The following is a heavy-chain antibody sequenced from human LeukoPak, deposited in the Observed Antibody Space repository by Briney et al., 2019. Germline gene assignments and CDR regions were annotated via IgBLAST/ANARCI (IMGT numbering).Heavy chain of an antibody. V-gene: IGHV4-4*02. CDR1: GGSISSSNW. CDR2: IYHSGST. J-gene: IGHJ5*02. D-gene: IGHD3-10*01. CDR3: ARDRDGSGEGFDP. Sequence: PSGTLSLTCAVSGGSISSSNWWSWVRQPPGKGLVWIGEIYHSGSTNYNPSLKSRVTISVDKSKNQFSLKLSSVTAADTAVYYCARDRDGSGEGFDPWGQGTLVTVSS.